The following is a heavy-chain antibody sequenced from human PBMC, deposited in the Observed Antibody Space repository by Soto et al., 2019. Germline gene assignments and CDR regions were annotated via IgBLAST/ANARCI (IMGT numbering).Heavy chain of an antibody. CDR1: GRSISEINSY. D-gene: IGHD5-12*01. J-gene: IGHJ5*02. CDR2: IHHTGST. V-gene: IGHV4-39*01. Sequence: SETLSLTCSVSGRSISEINSYWGWIRQTPGEGLEWIGTIHHTGSTYYNPSLKSRGIISLDTSKNQFSLKLSSVTAADTALSYCARPEGGYGSGYSWFDPWGQGTRVTVSS. CDR3: ARPEGGYGSGYSWFDP.